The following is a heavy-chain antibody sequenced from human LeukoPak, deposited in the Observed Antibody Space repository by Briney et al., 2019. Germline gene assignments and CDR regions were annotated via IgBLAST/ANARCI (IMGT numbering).Heavy chain of an antibody. CDR2: INHSGST. V-gene: IGHV4-34*01. CDR3: ARATYCSGGNCYKLRYFDL. J-gene: IGHJ2*01. CDR1: GGSFSGYY. D-gene: IGHD2-15*01. Sequence: SETLSLTCAVYGGSFSGYYWSWIRQPPGKGLEWIGEINHSGSTNYNPSLTNRVTISVDTSKNQFSLKLSSVTAADTAVYYCARATYCSGGNCYKLRYFDLWGRGTLVTVSS.